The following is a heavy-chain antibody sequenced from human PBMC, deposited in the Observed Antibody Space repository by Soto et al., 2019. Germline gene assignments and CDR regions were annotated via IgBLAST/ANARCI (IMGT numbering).Heavy chain of an antibody. Sequence: QVQLVESGGGVVQPGRSLRLSCAASGFTFSSYGMHWVRQAPGKGLEWAAVIWYDGSNKYYADSVKGRFTISRDNSKNTLYLQMNSLRAEDTAVYYCARDPYDYGDYFFDYWGQGTLVTVSS. J-gene: IGHJ4*02. CDR2: IWYDGSNK. CDR3: ARDPYDYGDYFFDY. CDR1: GFTFSSYG. D-gene: IGHD4-17*01. V-gene: IGHV3-33*01.